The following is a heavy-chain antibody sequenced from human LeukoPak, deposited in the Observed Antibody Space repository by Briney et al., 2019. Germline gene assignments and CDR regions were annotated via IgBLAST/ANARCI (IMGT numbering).Heavy chain of an antibody. CDR3: ARQKVATTYDY. D-gene: IGHD5-12*01. CDR2: IYYSGSA. CDR1: GYSISSGYY. J-gene: IGHJ4*02. V-gene: IGHV4-38-2*01. Sequence: SETLSLTCAVSGYSISSGYYWGWIRQPPGKGLEWIGSIYYSGSAYYNPSLKSRVTISVDTSKNQFSLKLSSVTAADTAVYYCARQKVATTYDYWGQGTLVTVSS.